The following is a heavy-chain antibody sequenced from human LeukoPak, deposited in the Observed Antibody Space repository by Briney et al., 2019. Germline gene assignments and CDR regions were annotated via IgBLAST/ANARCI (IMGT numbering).Heavy chain of an antibody. D-gene: IGHD5-12*01. Sequence: GGSLRLSCAASGFTFSSYGMHWVRQAPGKGLEWVAVIWYDGSNKYYADSVEGRFTISRDNSKNTLYLQMNSLRAEDTAVYYCAKEGYSGYDLDHWGQGTLVTVSS. V-gene: IGHV3-30*02. CDR2: IWYDGSNK. J-gene: IGHJ4*02. CDR3: AKEGYSGYDLDH. CDR1: GFTFSSYG.